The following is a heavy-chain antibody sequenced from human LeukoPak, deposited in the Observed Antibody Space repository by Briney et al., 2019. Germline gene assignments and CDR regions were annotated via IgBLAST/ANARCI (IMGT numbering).Heavy chain of an antibody. CDR3: ARPPLYYDFWSGPESAEYFQH. CDR2: IYYSGST. Sequence: SETLSLTCSVSGGSISSSTYYWGWIRQPPGQGLDWIGNIYYSGSTYYNPSLKSRVTISVDTSKNQFSLKLSPVTAADTAVYYCARPPLYYDFWSGPESAEYFQHWGQGTLVTVSS. V-gene: IGHV4-39*01. CDR1: GGSISSSTYY. D-gene: IGHD3-3*01. J-gene: IGHJ1*01.